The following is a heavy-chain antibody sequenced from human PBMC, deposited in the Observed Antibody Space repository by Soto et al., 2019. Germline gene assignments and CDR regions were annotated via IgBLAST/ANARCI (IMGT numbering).Heavy chain of an antibody. V-gene: IGHV3-72*01. CDR2: SRDKVHSHTT. J-gene: IGHJ4*02. Sequence: GGSLRLSCAASGFTFSDHYMDWVRQAPGKGLEWVGRSRDKVHSHTTEYAASVKGRFTISRGDSENSLYLQMNSLKTEGTAVYYCARGVVSTGYFDYWGQGTLVTVSS. D-gene: IGHD5-12*01. CDR3: ARGVVSTGYFDY. CDR1: GFTFSDHY.